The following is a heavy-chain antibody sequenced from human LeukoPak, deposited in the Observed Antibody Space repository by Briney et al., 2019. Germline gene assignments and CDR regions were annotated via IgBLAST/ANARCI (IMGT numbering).Heavy chain of an antibody. CDR1: GYTFTGYY. V-gene: IGHV1-2*02. Sequence: ASVKVSCKASGYTFTGYYMHWVRQAPGQGLEWMGWINPNSGGTNYAQKFQGRVTMTRDTSISTAYMELSRLRSDDTAVYYCARSGTNYGAPWEYYYYMDVWGKGTTVTVSS. CDR2: INPNSGGT. CDR3: ARSGTNYGAPWEYYYYMDV. J-gene: IGHJ6*03. D-gene: IGHD1-1*01.